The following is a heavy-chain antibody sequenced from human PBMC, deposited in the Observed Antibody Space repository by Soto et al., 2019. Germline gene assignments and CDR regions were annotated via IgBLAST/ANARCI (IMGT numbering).Heavy chain of an antibody. CDR3: ARGRVITMIPRTYFDY. Sequence: SETLSLTCAVYGGSFSGYYWSWIRQPPGKGLEWIGEINHSGSTNYNPSLKSRVTISVDTSKNQFSLKLSSVTAADTAVYYCARGRVITMIPRTYFDYWGQGTLVTVSS. CDR1: GGSFSGYY. D-gene: IGHD3-22*01. J-gene: IGHJ4*02. V-gene: IGHV4-34*01. CDR2: INHSGST.